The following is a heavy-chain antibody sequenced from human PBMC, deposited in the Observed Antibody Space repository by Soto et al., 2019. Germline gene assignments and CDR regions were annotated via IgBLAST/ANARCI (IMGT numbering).Heavy chain of an antibody. CDR2: INHSGST. CDR1: GGSFSGYY. V-gene: IGHV4-34*01. J-gene: IGHJ4*01. Sequence: SETLSLTCAVYGGSFSGYYWSWIRQPPGKGLEWIGEINHSGSTNYNPSLKSRVTISVDTSKNQYSLQLNSVTPEDTAVYFCARGEQYSGRIFDYWGQGTLVTVSS. CDR3: ARGEQYSGRIFDY. D-gene: IGHD1-26*01.